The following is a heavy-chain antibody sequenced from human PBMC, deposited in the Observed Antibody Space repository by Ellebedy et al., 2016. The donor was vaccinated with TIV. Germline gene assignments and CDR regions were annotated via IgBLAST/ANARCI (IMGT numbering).Heavy chain of an antibody. J-gene: IGHJ5*02. CDR2: IYYSGST. CDR3: ASQRDWNYWFDP. D-gene: IGHD1-7*01. Sequence: MPSETLSLTCTVSGGSISSSSYYWGWIRQPPGKGLEWIGSIYYSGSTYYNPSLKRRVTISVDTSKNQFSLKLSSVTAADTAVYYWASQRDWNYWFDPWGQGTLVTVSS. CDR1: GGSISSSSYY. V-gene: IGHV4-39*07.